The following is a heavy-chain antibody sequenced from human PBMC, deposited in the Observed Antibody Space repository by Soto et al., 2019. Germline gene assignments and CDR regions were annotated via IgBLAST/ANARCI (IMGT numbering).Heavy chain of an antibody. CDR1: GGSISSYY. Sequence: QVQLQESGPGLVKPSETLSLTCTVSGGSISSYYWSWIRQPPGKGLEWIGYIYYSGSTNYNPSLKSGVTIPVNPPKTHFSRKRSSWPSADTAVYYGGRGVGAAHYYYYHGMDVWGQGTTVTVPS. CDR2: IYYSGST. V-gene: IGHV4-59*01. CDR3: GRGVGAAHYYYYHGMDV. D-gene: IGHD1-26*01. J-gene: IGHJ6*02.